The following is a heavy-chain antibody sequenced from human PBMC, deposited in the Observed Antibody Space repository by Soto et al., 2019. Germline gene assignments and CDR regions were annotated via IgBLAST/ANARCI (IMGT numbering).Heavy chain of an antibody. D-gene: IGHD2-2*01. CDR3: ARGGDIVVVPTGWWFDP. CDR2: ISYDGSNK. CDR1: GFTFSSYA. V-gene: IGHV3-30-3*01. J-gene: IGHJ5*02. Sequence: GGSLRLSCASSGFTFSSYAMHLVRQAPGKGLEWVAVISYDGSNKYYADSVKGRFTISRDNSKDTLYLQMNSLRAEDTAVYYCARGGDIVVVPTGWWFDPWGQGTLVTVSS.